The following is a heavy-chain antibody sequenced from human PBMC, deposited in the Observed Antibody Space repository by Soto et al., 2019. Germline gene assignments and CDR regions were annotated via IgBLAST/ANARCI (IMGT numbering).Heavy chain of an antibody. CDR3: SRFRQGCSANNCYFDP. CDR1: GGSVRAQDW. CDR2: VHISGHG. V-gene: IGHV4-4*02. J-gene: IGHJ5*01. D-gene: IGHD1-1*01. Sequence: PSETLSLTCTLSGGSVRAQDWRHWVRPPPDKGLEWIAEVHISGHGNYNPSIRSRVSVSIDSSKNQFYLNLNCVTAADTAIYYFSRFRQGCSANNCYFDPWGQGTQVTVSS.